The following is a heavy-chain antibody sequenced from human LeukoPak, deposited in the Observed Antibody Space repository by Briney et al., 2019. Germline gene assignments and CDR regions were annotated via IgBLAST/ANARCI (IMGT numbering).Heavy chain of an antibody. CDR1: GYTFTSYD. J-gene: IGHJ5*02. V-gene: IGHV1-8*01. CDR3: ARMYYYDSSGTNWFDP. D-gene: IGHD3-22*01. Sequence: ASVKVSCKASGYTFTSYDINWVRQATGQGLEWMGWMNPNSGNTGYAQRFQGRVTMTRNTSISTAYMELSSLRSEDTAVYYCARMYYYDSSGTNWFDPWGQGTLVSVSS. CDR2: MNPNSGNT.